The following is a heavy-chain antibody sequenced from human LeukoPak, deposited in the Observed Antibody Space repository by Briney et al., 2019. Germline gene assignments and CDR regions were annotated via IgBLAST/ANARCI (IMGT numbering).Heavy chain of an antibody. J-gene: IGHJ6*02. Sequence: SQTLSLTCAISGDSVSSNIAAWSWIRQSPSRGLEWLGRTYYRSRWYNDYAVSVKSRLTITPDTSKNQFSLQLNSVTPEDTAVFYCARDQDGRDVGGQGTTVTVSS. CDR3: ARDQDGRDV. CDR1: GDSVSSNIAA. CDR2: TYYRSRWYN. V-gene: IGHV6-1*01.